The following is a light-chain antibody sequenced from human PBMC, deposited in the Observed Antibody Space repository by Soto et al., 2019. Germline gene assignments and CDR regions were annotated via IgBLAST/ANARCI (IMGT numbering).Light chain of an antibody. Sequence: EIVLTQSPGTLSLSPGERATLSCRTSQSVTTSYLAWYQLKPGQAPRLLIYGTSITATGVPDRFSGSGSATAFSLTIIRLEPEDFVVYYCHQYGDSPRTFGQGTKVEI. CDR1: QSVTTSY. CDR2: GTS. V-gene: IGKV3-20*01. J-gene: IGKJ1*01. CDR3: HQYGDSPRT.